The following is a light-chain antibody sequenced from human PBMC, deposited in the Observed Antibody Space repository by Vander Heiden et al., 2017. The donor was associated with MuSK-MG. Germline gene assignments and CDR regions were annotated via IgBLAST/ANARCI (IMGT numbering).Light chain of an antibody. J-gene: IGKJ1*01. CDR1: QSLLHSNGYNY. CDR2: LGS. Sequence: DIVMTQSPLSLPVTPGEPASISCRSSQSLLHSNGYNYLDWYLQKPGQSPQLLIYLGSNRASGVPDRFRCSGSGTDFTLKISRVEAEDVGVYSCVQFVQGRTFGQGTKVEIK. CDR3: VQFVQGRT. V-gene: IGKV2-28*01.